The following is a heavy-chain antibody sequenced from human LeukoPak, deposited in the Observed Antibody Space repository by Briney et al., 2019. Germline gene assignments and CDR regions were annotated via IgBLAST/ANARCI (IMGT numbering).Heavy chain of an antibody. CDR1: GYTFTSYG. CDR2: ISGSNGDT. V-gene: IGHV1-18*01. D-gene: IGHD1-26*01. Sequence: ASVKVSCKPSGYTFTSYGISWVRQAPGQGLEWMGWISGSNGDTNYAQNLQGRVTLTSDTSTSTAYMELRSLKSDDTAVYYFPRGWELDYWGQGTLVTVSS. CDR3: PRGWELDY. J-gene: IGHJ4*02.